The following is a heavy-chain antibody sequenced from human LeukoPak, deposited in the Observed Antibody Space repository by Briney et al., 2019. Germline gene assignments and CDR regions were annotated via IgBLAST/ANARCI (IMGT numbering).Heavy chain of an antibody. Sequence: GWSVQLSCPVSGCTFSRFGMSWLGPAPCKGLAGVSSISTTSRYIFYADSVKGRFTISRDNAKSSLLLQMNSLRVEDSAVYYCAKDLGDYDFWSGSNPYDSWGQGTLVAVSS. V-gene: IGHV3-21*01. D-gene: IGHD3-3*01. CDR1: GCTFSRFG. CDR3: AKDLGDYDFWSGSNPYDS. J-gene: IGHJ4*02. CDR2: ISTTSRYI.